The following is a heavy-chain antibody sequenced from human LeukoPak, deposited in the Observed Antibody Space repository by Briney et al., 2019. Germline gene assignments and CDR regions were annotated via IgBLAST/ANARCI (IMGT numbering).Heavy chain of an antibody. J-gene: IGHJ4*02. CDR1: GFTFSNYW. V-gene: IGHV3-7*01. Sequence: GGSLRLSCAASGFTFSNYWMSWVRQAPGKGLEWLANIKQDGGQTYYVDSVKGRFTISRDNAKNSLYLQMNSLGAEDTAVYYCARIGYSSSSIDYWGLGTLVTVSS. D-gene: IGHD6-6*01. CDR3: ARIGYSSSSIDY. CDR2: IKQDGGQT.